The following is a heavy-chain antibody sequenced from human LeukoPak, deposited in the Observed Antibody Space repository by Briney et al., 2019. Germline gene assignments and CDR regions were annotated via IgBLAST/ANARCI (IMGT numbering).Heavy chain of an antibody. CDR3: ARGAVGVSSMIVARGAFDI. Sequence: GGSLRLSCAASGFNVSSNYMNWVRQAPGKGLEWVSVIYSGGSTYYADSVRGRFTISRDNSKNTLYLQMNSLRAEDTAVYYCARGAVGVSSMIVARGAFDIWGQGTMVSVSS. CDR1: GFNVSSNY. V-gene: IGHV3-53*01. D-gene: IGHD3-22*01. CDR2: IYSGGST. J-gene: IGHJ3*02.